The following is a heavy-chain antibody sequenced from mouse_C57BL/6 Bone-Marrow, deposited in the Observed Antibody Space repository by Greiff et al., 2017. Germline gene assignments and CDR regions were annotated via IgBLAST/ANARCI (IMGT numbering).Heavy chain of an antibody. CDR1: GYTFTSYW. Sequence: QVQLQQPGAELVRPGTSVKLSCKASGYTFTSYWMHWVKQRPGKGLEWIGVIDPSDSYTNYNQKFKGKGTLTVDTSSSTAYMQRSSLTSEDSAVYYCARLSDYWGEGTTLTVSS. CDR3: ARLSDY. V-gene: IGHV1-59*01. J-gene: IGHJ2*01. CDR2: IDPSDSYT.